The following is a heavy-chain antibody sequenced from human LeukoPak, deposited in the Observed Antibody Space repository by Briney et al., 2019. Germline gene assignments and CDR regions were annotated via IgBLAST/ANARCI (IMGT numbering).Heavy chain of an antibody. CDR3: ARSYYGDPARFDY. V-gene: IGHV4-59*08. CDR2: IYYSGST. Sequence: SETLSLTCTVSGGSISSYYWSWIRQPPGKGLEWIGYIYYSGSTNYNPSLKSRVTISVDTSKYQFSLKLSSVTAADTAVYYCARSYYGDPARFDYWGQGTLVTVSS. J-gene: IGHJ4*02. CDR1: GGSISSYY. D-gene: IGHD4-17*01.